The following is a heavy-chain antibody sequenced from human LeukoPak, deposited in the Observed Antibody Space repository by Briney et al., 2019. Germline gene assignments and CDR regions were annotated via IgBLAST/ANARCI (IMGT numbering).Heavy chain of an antibody. CDR2: FYSGGNT. Sequence: GGSLRLSCVVSGFAVSDNYMSWVRQAPGKGLEWVSTFYSGGNTHSADSVKGRFTISRDNAKNSLYLQMNSLRAEDTAVYYCATRDSGDHPFFDYWGQGTLVTVSS. D-gene: IGHD4-17*01. CDR1: GFAVSDNY. V-gene: IGHV3-66*01. CDR3: ATRDSGDHPFFDY. J-gene: IGHJ4*02.